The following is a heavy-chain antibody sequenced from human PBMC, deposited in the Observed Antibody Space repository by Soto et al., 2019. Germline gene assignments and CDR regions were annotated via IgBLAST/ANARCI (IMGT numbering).Heavy chain of an antibody. V-gene: IGHV3-7*05. D-gene: IGHD3-9*01. CDR3: ARLSGQEGATGYRFFDS. J-gene: IGHJ4*02. CDR1: GLTFSSHW. Sequence: EVQLVQSGGGLVQPGGSLRLSCAASGLTFSSHWMTWVRQAPGKGLEWVANIKQDESETYYVDSVKGRFTISRDNAKDSLYLQMNSLRDEDTAVYYCARLSGQEGATGYRFFDSWGQGALVIVSS. CDR2: IKQDESET.